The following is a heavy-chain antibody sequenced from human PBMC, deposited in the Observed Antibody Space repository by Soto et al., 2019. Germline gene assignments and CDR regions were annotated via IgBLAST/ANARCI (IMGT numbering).Heavy chain of an antibody. V-gene: IGHV3-23*01. Sequence: GGSPRLSCTASGFTFSTYAMSWVRQAPGKGLEWVSTISDSGSTYYADSVKGRFTISRDNSKNTLYLEMNSLRAEDTAVYYCAKDKGGRYCSRTSCLYSFDYWGQGTLVTVSS. CDR3: AKDKGGRYCSRTSCLYSFDY. D-gene: IGHD2-2*01. J-gene: IGHJ4*02. CDR1: GFTFSTYA. CDR2: ISDSGST.